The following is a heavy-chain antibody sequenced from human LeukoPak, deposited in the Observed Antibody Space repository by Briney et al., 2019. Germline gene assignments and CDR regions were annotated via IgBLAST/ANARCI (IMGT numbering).Heavy chain of an antibody. V-gene: IGHV3-30-3*01. CDR3: ARVLTYYYDSSGYYGPFDY. D-gene: IGHD3-22*01. J-gene: IGHJ4*02. CDR1: GFTFSSYA. CDR2: ISYDGSNK. Sequence: PGRSLRLSCAASGFTFSSYAMHWVRQAPGKGLEWVAVISYDGSNKYYADSVKGRFTISRDNSKNTLYLQMNSLRAEDTAVYYCARVLTYYYDSSGYYGPFDYWGQGTLVTVSS.